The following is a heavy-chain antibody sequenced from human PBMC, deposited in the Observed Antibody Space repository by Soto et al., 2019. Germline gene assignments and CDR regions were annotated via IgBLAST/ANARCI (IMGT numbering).Heavy chain of an antibody. CDR2: IYYSGST. D-gene: IGHD6-19*01. V-gene: IGHV4-59*01. CDR1: GGSISSYY. J-gene: IGHJ5*02. Sequence: QVQLQESGPGLVKPSETLSLTCTVSGGSISSYYWSWIRQPPGKGLEWIGYIYYSGSTNYNPSLKSRVTISVDTSKTQFSLKLSSVNAADTAVYYCAGGVAVAGTVDWFDPWGQGTLVTVSS. CDR3: AGGVAVAGTVDWFDP.